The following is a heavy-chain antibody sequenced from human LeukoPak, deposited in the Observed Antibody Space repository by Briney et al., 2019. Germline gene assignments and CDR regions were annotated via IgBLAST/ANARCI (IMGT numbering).Heavy chain of an antibody. D-gene: IGHD2-2*02. Sequence: GGSLRLSCAASGFTFDDYAMHWVRQAPGKGLEWVSGISWNSGSIGYADSVKGRFTISRDNAKNSLYLQMNSLRAEDTALYYCAKDIQDIVVVPAAIGNALDIWGQGTMVTVSS. CDR2: ISWNSGSI. V-gene: IGHV3-9*01. J-gene: IGHJ3*02. CDR1: GFTFDDYA. CDR3: AKDIQDIVVVPAAIGNALDI.